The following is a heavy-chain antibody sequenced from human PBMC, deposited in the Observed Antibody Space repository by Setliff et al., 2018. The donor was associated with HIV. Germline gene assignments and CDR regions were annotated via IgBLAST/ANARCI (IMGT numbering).Heavy chain of an antibody. D-gene: IGHD3-22*01. CDR1: GGSVTTYY. CDR2: IFPRGST. V-gene: IGHV4-4*07. CDR3: ASLSSGSDWYFDL. J-gene: IGHJ2*01. Sequence: SETLSLTCTVSGGSVTTYYWSWIRQSPARGLEWIGNIFPRGSTNYNPSLKSRVTLSLDTSKNQFSLNVDSVTAADTAVYYCASLSSGSDWYFDLWGRGTLVTVSS.